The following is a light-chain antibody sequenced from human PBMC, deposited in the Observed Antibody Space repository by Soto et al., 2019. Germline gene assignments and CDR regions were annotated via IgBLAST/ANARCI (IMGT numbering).Light chain of an antibody. Sequence: QSALTQPASVSGSPGQSITISCTGTSSDVGGYNFVSWYQQHPDKAPKLMIYDVNNRPSGVSNRFSGSKSGNTASLTISVLQAEDEADYYCSSYTSISTDVFGTGTKLTVL. J-gene: IGLJ1*01. CDR3: SSYTSISTDV. V-gene: IGLV2-14*01. CDR2: DVN. CDR1: SSDVGGYNF.